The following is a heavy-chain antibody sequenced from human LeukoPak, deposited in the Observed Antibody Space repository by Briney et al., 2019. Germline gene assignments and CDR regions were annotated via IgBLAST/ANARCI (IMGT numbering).Heavy chain of an antibody. J-gene: IGHJ4*02. Sequence: PSETLSLTCAVYGGSFSGYYWSWIRQPPGKGLEWIGYIYYSGSTNYNPSLKSRVTISVDTSKNQFSLKLSSVTAADTAVYYCARNPDILTGPLYYFDYWGQGTLVTVSS. CDR2: IYYSGST. CDR3: ARNPDILTGPLYYFDY. CDR1: GGSFSGYY. D-gene: IGHD3-9*01. V-gene: IGHV4-59*01.